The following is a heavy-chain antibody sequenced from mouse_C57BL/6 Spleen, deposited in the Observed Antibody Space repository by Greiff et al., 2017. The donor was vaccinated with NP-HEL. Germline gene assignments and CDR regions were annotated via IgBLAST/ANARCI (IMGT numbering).Heavy chain of an antibody. Sequence: VQLQQSGAELAKPGASVKLSCKASGYTFTSYWMHWVKQRPGQGLEWIGYINPSSGYTKYNQKFKDKATLTADKSSSTAYMQLSSLTNEDSAVYYCAAADYDNYAMDYWGQGTSVTVSS. V-gene: IGHV1-7*01. D-gene: IGHD2-4*01. CDR2: INPSSGYT. CDR1: GYTFTSYW. CDR3: AAADYDNYAMDY. J-gene: IGHJ4*01.